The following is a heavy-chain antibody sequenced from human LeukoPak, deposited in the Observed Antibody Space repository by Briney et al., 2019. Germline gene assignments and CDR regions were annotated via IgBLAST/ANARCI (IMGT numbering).Heavy chain of an antibody. CDR3: AKEPHYDSSGYSFDP. CDR1: GFTFSNYA. Sequence: GGSLRLSCAASGFTFSNYAMSWVRQAPGKGLEWVSGIRGSGDTTYYADSVKGRFTISRDNSKNTLYLQMNSLRAEDTAVYYCAKEPHYDSSGYSFDPWGQGTLVTVSS. CDR2: IRGSGDTT. D-gene: IGHD3-22*01. V-gene: IGHV3-23*01. J-gene: IGHJ5*02.